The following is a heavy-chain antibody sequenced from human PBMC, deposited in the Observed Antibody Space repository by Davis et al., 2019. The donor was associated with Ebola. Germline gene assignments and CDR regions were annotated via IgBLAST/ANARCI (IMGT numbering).Heavy chain of an antibody. CDR3: PTPGWPDSGYDVFDI. Sequence: ASVKISCKASAYTFTNYYMHWVRQAPAQGLEWMGVSKANDGWTIYAQKFQGRVTVTRDTSTTTVYMDLRSLRSEDTALYYCPTPGWPDSGYDVFDIWGQGTMVTVSS. J-gene: IGHJ3*02. V-gene: IGHV1-46*03. CDR2: SKANDGWT. CDR1: AYTFTNYY. D-gene: IGHD5-12*01.